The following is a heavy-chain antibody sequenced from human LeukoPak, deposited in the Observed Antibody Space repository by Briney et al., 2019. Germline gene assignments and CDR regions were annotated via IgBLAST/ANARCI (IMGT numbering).Heavy chain of an antibody. CDR3: ARDPIVGATHVFDY. CDR2: ISSSGSTI. CDR1: GFTFSDYY. D-gene: IGHD1-26*01. V-gene: IGHV3-11*01. Sequence: PGGFLRLSCAASGFTFSDYYMSWIRQAPGKGLEWVSYISSSGSTIYYADSVKGRFTISRDNAKNSLYLQMNSLRAEDTAVYYCARDPIVGATHVFDYWGQGTLVTVSS. J-gene: IGHJ4*02.